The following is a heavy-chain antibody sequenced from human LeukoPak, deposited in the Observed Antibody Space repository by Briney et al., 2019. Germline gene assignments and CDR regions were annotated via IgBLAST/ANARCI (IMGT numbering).Heavy chain of an antibody. D-gene: IGHD4-17*01. CDR3: ARENLDYGDYGVYAFDI. Sequence: ASVKVSCKASGYTFTSYYMHWVRQAPGQGLEWMGIINPSGGSTSYAQKFQGKVTMTRDTSTSTVYMELSSLRSEDTAVYYCARENLDYGDYGVYAFDIWGKGAMVTVSS. CDR2: INPSGGST. V-gene: IGHV1-46*01. CDR1: GYTFTSYY. J-gene: IGHJ3*02.